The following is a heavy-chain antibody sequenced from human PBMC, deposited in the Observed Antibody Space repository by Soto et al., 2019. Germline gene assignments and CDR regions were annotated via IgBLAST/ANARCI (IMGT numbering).Heavy chain of an antibody. V-gene: IGHV1-18*01. D-gene: IGHD2-8*01. Sequence: ASVKVSCKASGYTFTSYGISWVRQAPGQGLEWMGWISAYNGNTNYAQKLQGRVTMTTDTSTSTAYMELRSLRSDDTAVYYCARDIVLMVYAIPGRSDAFDIWGQGTMVTVSS. CDR2: ISAYNGNT. CDR1: GYTFTSYG. CDR3: ARDIVLMVYAIPGRSDAFDI. J-gene: IGHJ3*02.